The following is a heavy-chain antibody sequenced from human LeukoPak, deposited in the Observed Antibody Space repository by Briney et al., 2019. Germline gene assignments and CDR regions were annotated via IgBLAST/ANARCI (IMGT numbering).Heavy chain of an antibody. Sequence: GGSLRLSCAASGFTLSSYAMSWVRQAPGKGLEWVAVIWYDGSNKYYADSVKGRFTISRDNSKNTLYLQMNSLRAEDTAVYYCAKDRYSSGWSDFDYWGREPWSPSPQ. V-gene: IGHV3-33*06. CDR3: AKDRYSSGWSDFDY. CDR1: GFTLSSYA. CDR2: IWYDGSNK. J-gene: IGHJ4*02. D-gene: IGHD6-19*01.